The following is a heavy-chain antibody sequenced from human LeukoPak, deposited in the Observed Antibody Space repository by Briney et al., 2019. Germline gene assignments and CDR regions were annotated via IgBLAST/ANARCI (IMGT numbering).Heavy chain of an antibody. D-gene: IGHD3-3*01. CDR1: GGPFSGFY. J-gene: IGHJ6*03. Sequence: SDTLSLTCGVYGGPFSGFYWTWIRQSPGKGLEWIGEISHSGSAKYNPSLKSRVSISVDMSKNEVLLELTSVTATDAALNYCARGTNDALWSGYSGWFYYLDVWGTGTTVIVSS. CDR2: ISHSGSA. CDR3: ARGTNDALWSGYSGWFYYLDV. V-gene: IGHV4-34*01.